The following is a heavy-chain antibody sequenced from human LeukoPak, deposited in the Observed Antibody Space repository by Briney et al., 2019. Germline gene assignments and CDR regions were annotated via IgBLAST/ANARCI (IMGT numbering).Heavy chain of an antibody. Sequence: GGSLRLSCAASGFTFSSYETNWVRQAPGKGLEWVSHISSSGSTIYYADSVKGRFTISRDNAKNSLYLQMNSLRAEDTAVYYCARAKRSARGYSYGDFDYWGQGTLVTVSS. CDR1: GFTFSSYE. CDR3: ARAKRSARGYSYGDFDY. CDR2: ISSSGSTI. J-gene: IGHJ4*02. V-gene: IGHV3-48*03. D-gene: IGHD5-18*01.